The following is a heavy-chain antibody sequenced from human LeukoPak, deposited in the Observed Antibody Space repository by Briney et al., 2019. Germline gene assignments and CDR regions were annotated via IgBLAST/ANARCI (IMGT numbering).Heavy chain of an antibody. Sequence: GGSLRLSCAASGFSFSTYAMSWVRQAPGKGLEWVSSISSSGDSTYYADAVKGRFTISRDNSKNTLYLQMNSLRAEDTAVYYCAKWGPGSGSWGDIWGQGTMVTVSS. CDR3: AKWGPGSGSWGDI. D-gene: IGHD3-10*01. CDR2: ISSSGDST. CDR1: GFSFSTYA. V-gene: IGHV3-23*01. J-gene: IGHJ3*02.